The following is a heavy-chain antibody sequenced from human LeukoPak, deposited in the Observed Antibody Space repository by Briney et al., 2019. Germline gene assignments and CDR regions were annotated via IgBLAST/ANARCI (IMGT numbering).Heavy chain of an antibody. CDR1: VFTFSSYS. CDR3: ARDDSYGLDY. V-gene: IGHV3-48*04. D-gene: IGHD5-18*01. Sequence: PGVSLIRSCSASVFTFSSYSRIRLPQAPGKERKGFSYVSSSSRTKYYADSGKVRFTMSRDNAKNSLYLKMNSMSAEDTAVYYCARDDSYGLDYWGQGTRVTVSS. J-gene: IGHJ4*02. CDR2: VSSSSRTK.